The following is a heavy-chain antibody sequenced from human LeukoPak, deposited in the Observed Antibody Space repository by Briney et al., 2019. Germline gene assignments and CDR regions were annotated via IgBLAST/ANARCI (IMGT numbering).Heavy chain of an antibody. V-gene: IGHV3-33*06. CDR3: AKDQVWIVVGSFDY. CDR2: IWYDGSSI. D-gene: IGHD3-22*01. CDR1: GFTFSSYG. Sequence: PGGSLRLSCAASGFTFSSYGMHWVRQAPGKGLEWVAVIWYDGSSIFYGDSVEGRFTISRDNSKNTVYLQMTSLRAEDTAVYYCAKDQVWIVVGSFDYWGQGTLVTVSS. J-gene: IGHJ4*02.